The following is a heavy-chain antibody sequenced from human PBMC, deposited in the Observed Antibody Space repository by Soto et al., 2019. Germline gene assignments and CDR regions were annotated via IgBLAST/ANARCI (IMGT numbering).Heavy chain of an antibody. CDR2: INPNSGGT. CDR3: ASRGYYYDSSGVDWFDP. D-gene: IGHD3-22*01. CDR1: GYTFTGYY. Sequence: QVQLVQSGAEVKKPGASVKVSCKASGYTFTGYYMHWVRQAPGQGLEWMGWINPNSGGTNYAQKFQGRVTMTSDTSISTAYMELSRLRSDDTAVYYCASRGYYYDSSGVDWFDPWGEGTLVTVSS. J-gene: IGHJ5*02. V-gene: IGHV1-2*02.